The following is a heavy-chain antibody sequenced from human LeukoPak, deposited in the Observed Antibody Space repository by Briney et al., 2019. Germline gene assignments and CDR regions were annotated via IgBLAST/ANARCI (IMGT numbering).Heavy chain of an antibody. Sequence: ASVKVSCKASGYTFTSYYMHWVRQAPGQGLEWMGIINPSGGSTSYAQKFQGRVTMTRDMSTSTVYMELSSLRSEDTAVYYCARDAGGSGSYRVDPLDYWGHGTLVTVSS. CDR1: GYTFTSYY. D-gene: IGHD3-10*01. V-gene: IGHV1-46*01. J-gene: IGHJ4*01. CDR3: ARDAGGSGSYRVDPLDY. CDR2: INPSGGST.